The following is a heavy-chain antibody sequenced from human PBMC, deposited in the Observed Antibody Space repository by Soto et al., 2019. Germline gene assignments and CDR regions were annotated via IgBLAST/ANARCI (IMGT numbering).Heavy chain of an antibody. CDR1: GFTFSSYW. D-gene: IGHD6-6*01. V-gene: IGHV3-7*01. Sequence: GGSLRLSCAASGFTFSSYWMSWVRQAPGKGLEWVANIKQDGSEKYYVDSVKGRFTISRDNAKNSLYLQMNTLRAEDTAVYYCATTPPGGMAARPGWFDPWGQGTLVTVSS. CDR2: IKQDGSEK. CDR3: ATTPPGGMAARPGWFDP. J-gene: IGHJ5*02.